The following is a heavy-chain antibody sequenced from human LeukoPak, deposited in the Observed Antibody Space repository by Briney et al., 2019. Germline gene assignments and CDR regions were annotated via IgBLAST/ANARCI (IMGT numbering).Heavy chain of an antibody. D-gene: IGHD4-17*01. CDR3: AKVRGLRSVRGGYYYGMDV. J-gene: IGHJ6*02. CDR1: GFTFSSYG. Sequence: GGSLRLSCAASGFTFSSYGTHWVRQAPGKGLEWVAVISYDGSNKYYADSVKGRFTISRDNSKNTLYLQMNSLRAEDTAVYYCAKVRGLRSVRGGYYYGMDVWGQGTTVTVSS. CDR2: ISYDGSNK. V-gene: IGHV3-30*18.